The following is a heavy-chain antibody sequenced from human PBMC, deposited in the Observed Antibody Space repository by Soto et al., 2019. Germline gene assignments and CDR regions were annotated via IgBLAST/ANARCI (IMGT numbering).Heavy chain of an antibody. V-gene: IGHV1-46*01. CDR3: ARGYTSGWYMGY. CDR1: GYTFTSYY. CDR2: INPGGGST. Sequence: QVQLVQSGAEVKKPGASVKVSCKASGYTFTSYYMHWVRQAPGQGLEWMGIINPGGGSTSYAQKFQGRVTMTRDTSTSTVYMEVSSLRSEDTAVYYCARGYTSGWYMGYWGQGTRVTVSS. D-gene: IGHD6-19*01. J-gene: IGHJ4*02.